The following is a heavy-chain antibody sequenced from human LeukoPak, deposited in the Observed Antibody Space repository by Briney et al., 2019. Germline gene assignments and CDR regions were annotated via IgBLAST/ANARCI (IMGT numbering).Heavy chain of an antibody. Sequence: ASVKVSCKASGYTFTSYGISWVRQAPGQGLEWMGWMSAFNGNTNYAQKLQGRVTMTTDTSTSTAYMELRSLRSDDTAVYYCARDPRWGTLFDYWGQGTLVTVSS. V-gene: IGHV1-18*01. J-gene: IGHJ4*02. CDR3: ARDPRWGTLFDY. CDR2: MSAFNGNT. CDR1: GYTFTSYG. D-gene: IGHD2-8*02.